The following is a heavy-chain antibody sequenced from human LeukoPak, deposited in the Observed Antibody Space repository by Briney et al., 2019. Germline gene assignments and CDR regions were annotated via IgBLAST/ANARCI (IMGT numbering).Heavy chain of an antibody. Sequence: PGGSLRLSCEASGFTFGDYAMTWVRQAPGKGLEWVGFIRSKAIGGTTEYAASVKGRFTISRDDSKTIAYLHMNSLKTEDTAVYYCTKCARGFTYYFDSWGQGTLVTVSS. J-gene: IGHJ4*02. D-gene: IGHD3-3*01. CDR3: TKCARGFTYYFDS. V-gene: IGHV3-49*04. CDR2: IRSKAIGGTT. CDR1: GFTFGDYA.